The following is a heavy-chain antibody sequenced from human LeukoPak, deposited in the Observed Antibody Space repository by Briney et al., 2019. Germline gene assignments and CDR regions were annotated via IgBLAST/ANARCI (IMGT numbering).Heavy chain of an antibody. J-gene: IGHJ4*02. CDR1: GGPIIASY. D-gene: IGHD3-22*01. Sequence: SETLSLTCAVSGGPIIASYWSWIRQPPGKGLEWIGYTHYSGTGNYNPPLKSRVTISIDTSKNRFSLRLTSVTAADTAVYYCARVRFYDTAGYSTSYYLDYWGQGALVTVSS. CDR2: THYSGTG. V-gene: IGHV4-59*01. CDR3: ARVRFYDTAGYSTSYYLDY.